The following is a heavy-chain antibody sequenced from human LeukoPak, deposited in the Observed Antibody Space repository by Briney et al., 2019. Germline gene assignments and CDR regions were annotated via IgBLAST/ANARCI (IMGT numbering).Heavy chain of an antibody. CDR1: GYTFTSYY. V-gene: IGHV1-46*01. CDR2: INPSGGST. D-gene: IGHD2-15*01. Sequence: GASVKVSCKASGYTFTSYYMHWVRQAPGQGLEWMGIINPSGGSTSYAQKFQGRVTMTRDTSTSTVYMELSSLRSEDTAVYYCARDATRTGDTVVVAAARGGYFDYWGQGTLVTVSS. J-gene: IGHJ4*02. CDR3: ARDATRTGDTVVVAAARGGYFDY.